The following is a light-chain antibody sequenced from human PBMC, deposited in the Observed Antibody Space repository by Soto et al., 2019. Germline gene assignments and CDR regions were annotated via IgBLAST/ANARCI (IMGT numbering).Light chain of an antibody. V-gene: IGLV1-44*01. CDR2: SNN. J-gene: IGLJ2*01. CDR1: SSNIGSNT. Sequence: QPVLTQPPSASGTPGQRVTISCSGSSSNIGSNTVNWYQQLPGTAPKLLIYSNNQRPSGVPDRFSGSKSGASASLVISGLQSEDEAAYYCAAWDDSLNGLVVFGGGTKVTVL. CDR3: AAWDDSLNGLVV.